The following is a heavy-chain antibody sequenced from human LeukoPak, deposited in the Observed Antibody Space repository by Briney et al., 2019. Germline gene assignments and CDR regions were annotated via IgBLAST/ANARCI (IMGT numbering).Heavy chain of an antibody. D-gene: IGHD4-17*01. V-gene: IGHV3-9*01. J-gene: IGHJ4*02. CDR2: ISWNSGSI. CDR1: GFTFDDYA. Sequence: GGSLRLSCAASGFTFDDYAMHWVRQAPGKGLEWVSGISWNSGSIGYADSVKGRFTISRDNAKNSLYLQMNSLRAEDTAVYYCARDIYGDYALDYWGQGTLVTVSS. CDR3: ARDIYGDYALDY.